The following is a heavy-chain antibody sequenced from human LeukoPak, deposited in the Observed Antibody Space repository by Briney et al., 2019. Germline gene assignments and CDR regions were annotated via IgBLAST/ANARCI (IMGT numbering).Heavy chain of an antibody. CDR3: AKDRGSYYYDSSGTNQDDY. CDR1: GFTFSKYA. Sequence: GGSLRLSCAASGFTFSKYAMTWVRQAPGKGLEWDSAISSSTLKIYYADSVKGRFTISRDNSKNTLYLQMNSLRAEDTAVYYCAKDRGSYYYDSSGTNQDDYWGQGTLVTVSS. J-gene: IGHJ4*02. D-gene: IGHD3-22*01. CDR2: ISSSTLKI. V-gene: IGHV3-23*01.